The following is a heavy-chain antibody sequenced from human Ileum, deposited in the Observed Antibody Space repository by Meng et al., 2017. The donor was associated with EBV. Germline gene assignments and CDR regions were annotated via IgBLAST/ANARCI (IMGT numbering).Heavy chain of an antibody. V-gene: IGHV4-4*02. Sequence: QLQESGPGLVTPSGTLSLTCAVSGGSISVINWWSWVRQSPEKGLEWIGEMSDSGITHYNPSLKSRVTISADKSNNQFSLKLTSVTSADTAVYFCAKNGEKYFEYWGQGTLVTVSS. CDR2: MSDSGIT. CDR3: AKNGEKYFEY. CDR1: GGSISVINW. J-gene: IGHJ4*02.